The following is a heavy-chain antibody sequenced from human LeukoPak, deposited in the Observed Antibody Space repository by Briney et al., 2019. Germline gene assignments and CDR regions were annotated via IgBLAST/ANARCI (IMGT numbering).Heavy chain of an antibody. CDR3: LQESNHYTDY. CDR1: GFIFNNYA. J-gene: IGHJ4*02. V-gene: IGHV3-23*01. D-gene: IGHD1-14*01. Sequence: GGSLRLSCAASGFIFNNYAMNWVRQAPGKGLEWVAIIGGNGDGTFYAGSGNGRFTIARDNSKNTLYLQKNSLRVEDTAMFYCLQESNHYTDYWGQGALVTVSS. CDR2: IGGNGDGT.